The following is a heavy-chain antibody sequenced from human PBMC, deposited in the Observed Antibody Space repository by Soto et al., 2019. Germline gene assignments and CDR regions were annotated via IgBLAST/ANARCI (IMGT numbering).Heavy chain of an antibody. CDR2: IYSGGST. CDR1: GFTVSSNY. V-gene: IGHV3-66*01. D-gene: IGHD3-22*01. J-gene: IGHJ4*02. CDR3: ARSVYYYDSSGAGY. Sequence: EVQLVESGGGLVQPGGSLRLSCVASGFTVSSNYMSWVRQAPGKGLEWVSVIYSGGSTYYADSVKGRFTISRDNSKNTLYLQMNSLGAEYTAVYYCARSVYYYDSSGAGYWGQGTLVTVSS.